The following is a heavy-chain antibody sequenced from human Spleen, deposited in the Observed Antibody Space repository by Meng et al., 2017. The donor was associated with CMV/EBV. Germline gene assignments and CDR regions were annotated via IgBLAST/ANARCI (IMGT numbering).Heavy chain of an antibody. V-gene: IGHV3-23*01. J-gene: IGHJ6*02. CDR2: MSGSGIET. CDR1: GFPFRTYA. CDR3: ARDRIVVVPAAIGRWYYYGMDV. Sequence: GGSLRLSCVGSGFPFRTYALSWVRQAPGKGLEWVAGMSGSGIETHFADSVRGRFTISRDNSKSTLYLQMNSLRAEDTAVYYCARDRIVVVPAAIGRWYYYGMDVWGQGTTVTVSS. D-gene: IGHD2-2*02.